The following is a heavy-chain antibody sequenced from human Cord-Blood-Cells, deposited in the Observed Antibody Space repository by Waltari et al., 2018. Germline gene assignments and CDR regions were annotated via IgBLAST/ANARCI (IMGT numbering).Heavy chain of an antibody. D-gene: IGHD5-12*01. V-gene: IGHV1-8*03. Sequence: QVQLVQSGAEVKKPGASVKVSCKASGYTFTSYDINWVRQATGQGLEWMRWMKPNSGNTGYAQKFQGRVTITRNTSISTAYMELSSLRSEDTTVYYCALGYSGYDDAFDIWGQGTMVTVSS. J-gene: IGHJ3*02. CDR1: GYTFTSYD. CDR2: MKPNSGNT. CDR3: ALGYSGYDDAFDI.